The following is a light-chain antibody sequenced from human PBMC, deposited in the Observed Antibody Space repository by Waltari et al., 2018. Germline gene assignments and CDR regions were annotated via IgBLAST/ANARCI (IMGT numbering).Light chain of an antibody. CDR2: DVS. CDR1: SSDVGGYKY. V-gene: IGLV2-14*03. J-gene: IGLJ3*02. Sequence: QSALTQPASVSGSPGQSITISCTGTSSDVGGYKYVSWYQQHPGKAPKHIIYDVSTGPSGTSNRFSGSKSGNTASLTISGLQAGDEAYYYGNSYTNSRTWVFGGGTKLTVL. CDR3: NSYTNSRTWV.